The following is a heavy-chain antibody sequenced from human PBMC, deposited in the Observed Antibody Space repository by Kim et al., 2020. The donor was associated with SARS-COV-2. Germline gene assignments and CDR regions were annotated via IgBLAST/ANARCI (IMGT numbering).Heavy chain of an antibody. D-gene: IGHD2-15*01. Sequence: SETLSLTCAVYGGSFSGYYWSWIRQPPGKWLEWIGEINHSGSTNYNPSLKSRVTISVDTSKNQFSLKLSSVTAADTAVYYCARSGKRGCGGSCYSAFWG. J-gene: IGHJ3*01. CDR2: INHSGST. V-gene: IGHV4-34*01. CDR3: ARSGKRGCGGSCYSAF. CDR1: GGSFSGYY.